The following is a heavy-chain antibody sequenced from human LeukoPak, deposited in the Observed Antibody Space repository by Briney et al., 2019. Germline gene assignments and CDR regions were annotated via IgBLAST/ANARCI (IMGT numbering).Heavy chain of an antibody. D-gene: IGHD3-3*01. V-gene: IGHV3-11*01. CDR2: ISSSGSTI. CDR1: GFTFSDYY. Sequence: GGSLRLSCAGSGFTFSDYYMSWIRQAPGKGLERVSYISSSGSTIYYADSVMGRFTISRDNAKNSLYLQKNSLRAEDTAVYYCATEGRRLGFGDYGGQGTLVTVSS. CDR3: ATEGRRLGFGDY. J-gene: IGHJ4*02.